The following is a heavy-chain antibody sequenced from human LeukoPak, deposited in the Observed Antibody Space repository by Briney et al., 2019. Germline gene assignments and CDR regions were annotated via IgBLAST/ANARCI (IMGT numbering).Heavy chain of an antibody. Sequence: GGSLRLSCAASGFTFSSYAMSWVRQAPGKGLEWVSAISGSGGSTYYADSVKGRFTISRDNSKNTLYLQMNSLRAEDTAVYYCAAEYCSGGSCYTGHSGHDYWGQGTLVTVSS. D-gene: IGHD2-15*01. V-gene: IGHV3-23*01. CDR3: AAEYCSGGSCYTGHSGHDY. CDR1: GFTFSSYA. J-gene: IGHJ4*02. CDR2: ISGSGGST.